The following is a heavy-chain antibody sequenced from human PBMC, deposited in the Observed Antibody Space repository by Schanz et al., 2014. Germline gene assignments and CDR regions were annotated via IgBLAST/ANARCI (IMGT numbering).Heavy chain of an antibody. Sequence: EVQLVESGGGIVQPGGSLGLSCVVSGFTVSSDHMSWVRQAPGKGLEWVSTIYASGATYYADSVRGRFTISRDRFQNTLYLRMSSLRAEDTAVYYCARPRFDYGEVDYWGQGTLXTVSS. J-gene: IGHJ4*02. CDR3: ARPRFDYGEVDY. D-gene: IGHD4-17*01. CDR1: GFTVSSDH. V-gene: IGHV3-66*04. CDR2: IYASGAT.